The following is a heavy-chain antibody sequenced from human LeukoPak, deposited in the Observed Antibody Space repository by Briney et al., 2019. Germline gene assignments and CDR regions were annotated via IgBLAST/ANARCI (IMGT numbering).Heavy chain of an antibody. V-gene: IGHV3-23*01. Sequence: GGSLRLSCAASRFTFSSYVMGWVRQAPGKGLECVSPISGSGRSTYYADSVKGRFTISREDSKNTLYLQMNILRAEDTAIYYCARVSGNIQIWPQPFGDGMDVWGQGTTVTVSS. J-gene: IGHJ6*02. CDR3: ARVSGNIQIWPQPFGDGMDV. D-gene: IGHD3-10*01. CDR1: RFTFSSYV. CDR2: ISGSGRST.